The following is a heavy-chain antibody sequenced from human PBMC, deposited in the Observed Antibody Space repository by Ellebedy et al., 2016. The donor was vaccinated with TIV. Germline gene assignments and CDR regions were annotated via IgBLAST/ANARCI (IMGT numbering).Heavy chain of an antibody. CDR2: IWNNGNDK. D-gene: IGHD5-18*01. Sequence: PGGSLRLSCAASGFTFNSYSMHWVRQAPGKGLEWVAGIWNNGNDKFYADSVEGRFTLSRDNSKNTLYLQMYSLRAEDTAVYYCATDRWNTDTSMFTADLWGQGTLVSVSS. CDR1: GFTFNSYS. CDR3: ATDRWNTDTSMFTADL. V-gene: IGHV3-33*08. J-gene: IGHJ5*02.